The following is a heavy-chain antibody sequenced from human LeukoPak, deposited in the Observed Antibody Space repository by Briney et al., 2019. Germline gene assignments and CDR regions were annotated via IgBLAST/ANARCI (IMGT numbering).Heavy chain of an antibody. J-gene: IGHJ4*02. V-gene: IGHV4-59*01. D-gene: IGHD1-26*01. Sequence: SETLSLTCTVSGGSISSYYWSWIRQPPGKGLEWIGYIYYSGSTNYNPSLKSRVTISVDTSKNQFSLKLSSVTAADTAVYYCARGSLARGFDYWGQGTLVTVSS. CDR3: ARGSLARGFDY. CDR2: IYYSGST. CDR1: GGSISSYY.